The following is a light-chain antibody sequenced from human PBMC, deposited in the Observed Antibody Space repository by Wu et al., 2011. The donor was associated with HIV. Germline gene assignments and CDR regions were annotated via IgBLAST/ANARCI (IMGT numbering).Light chain of an antibody. CDR3: QQRSNWPL. J-gene: IGKJ1*01. Sequence: DILLTQSPGTLSLSPGERATLSCRASQSITSNYLAWYQQKPGQAPRLLVYATSNRATGIPDRISGSGSGTLFTLTISRLEPEDFAVYYCQQRSNWPLFGQGTKVEIK. V-gene: IGKV3D-20*02. CDR2: ATS. CDR1: QSITSNY.